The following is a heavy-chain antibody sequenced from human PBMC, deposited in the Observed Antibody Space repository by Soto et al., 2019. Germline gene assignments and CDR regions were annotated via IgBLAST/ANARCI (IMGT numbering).Heavy chain of an antibody. J-gene: IGHJ3*01. CDR2: IYWDDDK. D-gene: IGHD6-19*01. Sequence: QITLKESGPTLVKPTQTLTLTCTFSGFSLSTSGVGVGWIRQPPGKALEWLALIYWDDDKRYSPSLRSRLTITKDTSKNQVVLTMTNMDPVDTATYYCTHAEQWLFHPDAFDVWGQGTMVTVSS. CDR1: GFSLSTSGVG. CDR3: THAEQWLFHPDAFDV. V-gene: IGHV2-5*02.